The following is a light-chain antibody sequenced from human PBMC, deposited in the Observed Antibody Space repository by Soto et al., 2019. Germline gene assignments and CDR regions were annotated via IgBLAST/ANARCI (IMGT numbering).Light chain of an antibody. Sequence: DIQMTQAPSTLSGSVGDRVTITCRASQTISSWLAWYHQKQGKAPKLLIYKASTLKSGVPSRFSGSGSGTDFTLTISRLKPDDFATYYCQHYSSYSDAFGHGTRVEIK. V-gene: IGKV1-5*03. CDR3: QHYSSYSDA. CDR2: KAS. CDR1: QTISSW. J-gene: IGKJ1*01.